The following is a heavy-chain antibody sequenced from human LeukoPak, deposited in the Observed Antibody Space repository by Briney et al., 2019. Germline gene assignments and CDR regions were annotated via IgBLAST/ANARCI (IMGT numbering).Heavy chain of an antibody. CDR3: ARENIVAYYFDY. Sequence: GGSLRLSCAASGFTFSNSWMHWVRQAPGKGLVWVSRINSDGSSTSYADSVKGRFTISRDNAKNTLYLQMNSLRAEDTAVYYCARENIVAYYFDYWGQGALVTVPS. D-gene: IGHD5-12*01. V-gene: IGHV3-74*01. CDR1: GFTFSNSW. J-gene: IGHJ4*02. CDR2: INSDGSST.